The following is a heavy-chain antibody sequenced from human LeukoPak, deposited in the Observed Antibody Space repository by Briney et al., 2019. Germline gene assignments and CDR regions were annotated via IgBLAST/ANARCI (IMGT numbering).Heavy chain of an antibody. Sequence: GGSLRLPCAASGFPFSSYEMHWVRQAPGKGLEGVSYISSSCSTIYYADSVKGRFTISRDNAKNSLYLQMNSLRAEDTAVYYCAELGITMIGGVWGKGTTVTISS. CDR1: GFPFSSYE. D-gene: IGHD3-10*02. CDR3: AELGITMIGGV. CDR2: ISSSCSTI. V-gene: IGHV3-48*03. J-gene: IGHJ6*04.